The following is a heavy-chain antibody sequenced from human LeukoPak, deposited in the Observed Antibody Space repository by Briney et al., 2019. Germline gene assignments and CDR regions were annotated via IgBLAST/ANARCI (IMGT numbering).Heavy chain of an antibody. CDR3: ARVDSSSSYYYGMDV. V-gene: IGHV4-31*03. Sequence: SETLSLTCTVSGGSISSGGYYWSWIRQHPGKGLEWIGYIYYSGSTYYNPSLKSRVTISVDTFKNQFSLKLSSVTAADTAVYYCARVDSSSSYYYGMDVWGQGTTVTVSS. J-gene: IGHJ6*02. D-gene: IGHD6-6*01. CDR1: GGSISSGGYY. CDR2: IYYSGST.